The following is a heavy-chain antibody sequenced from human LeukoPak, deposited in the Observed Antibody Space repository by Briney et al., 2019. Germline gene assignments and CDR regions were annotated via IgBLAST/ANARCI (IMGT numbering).Heavy chain of an antibody. J-gene: IGHJ4*02. CDR3: ARARIAAAGTGGLLGY. Sequence: SETLSLTCAVYGGSFSSYYWSWIRQPPGKGLEWIGEINHSGSTNYNPSLKSRVTISVDTSKNQSSLKLSSVTAADTAVYYCARARIAAAGTGGLLGYWGQGTLVTVSS. CDR2: INHSGST. D-gene: IGHD6-13*01. V-gene: IGHV4-34*01. CDR1: GGSFSSYY.